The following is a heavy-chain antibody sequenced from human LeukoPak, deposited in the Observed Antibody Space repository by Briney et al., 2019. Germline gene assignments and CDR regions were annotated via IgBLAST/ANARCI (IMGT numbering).Heavy chain of an antibody. V-gene: IGHV4-39*01. Sequence: SETLSLTCTVSGGSISSSSYYWGWIRQPPGKGLEWIGSIYYSGSTYYNPSLKSRVTISVDTSKNQFSLKLSSVTAADTAVYYCARHIVLHGNYGMDVWGQGTTGTV. CDR1: GGSISSSSYY. CDR3: ARHIVLHGNYGMDV. D-gene: IGHD3-10*01. J-gene: IGHJ6*02. CDR2: IYYSGST.